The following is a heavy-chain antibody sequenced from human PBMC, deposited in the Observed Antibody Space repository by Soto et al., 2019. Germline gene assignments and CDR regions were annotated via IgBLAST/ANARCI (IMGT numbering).Heavy chain of an antibody. D-gene: IGHD3-16*01. CDR2: INWKSDI. J-gene: IGHJ4*02. CDR1: GFTFDDNA. V-gene: IGHV3-9*01. Sequence: SPRPSCAVSGFTFDDNAMHWVPQAPEKGLEWVSGINWKSDIGYADSVKGRFTISRDNAENSLYLQMNSLRAEDTALYYCAISQDRGGRTTFIYWGQGTQVTSPQ. CDR3: AISQDRGGRTTFIY.